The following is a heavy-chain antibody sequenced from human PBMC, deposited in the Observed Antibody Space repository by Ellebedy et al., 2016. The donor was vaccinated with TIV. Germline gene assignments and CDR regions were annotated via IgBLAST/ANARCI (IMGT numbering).Heavy chain of an antibody. Sequence: ASVKVSXXASGYTFTSYGISWVRQAPGQGLEWMGWISAYNGNTNYAQKLQGRVTMTIDTSTSTAYMELRSLRSDDTAVYYCARATKYYYDSSGNYPFDYWGQGTLVTVSS. CDR2: ISAYNGNT. V-gene: IGHV1-18*01. CDR1: GYTFTSYG. CDR3: ARATKYYYDSSGNYPFDY. D-gene: IGHD3-22*01. J-gene: IGHJ4*02.